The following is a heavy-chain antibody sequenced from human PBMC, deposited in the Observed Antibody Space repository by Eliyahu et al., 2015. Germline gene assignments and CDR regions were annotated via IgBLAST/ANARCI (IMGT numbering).Heavy chain of an antibody. V-gene: IGHV1-2*06. CDR1: GXTFTGYY. D-gene: IGHD1-1*01. J-gene: IGHJ4*02. CDR2: INPNSGGT. CDR3: ARDSYNYYFDY. Sequence: QVQLVQSGAEVKKPGXSVKVSXKAXGXTFTGYYMHWVRQAPGQGLGWMGRINPNSGGTNYEQKXQGRVTMTRXXSISTAYMELSRLRSDDTAVYYCARDSYNYYFDYWGQGTLVTVSS.